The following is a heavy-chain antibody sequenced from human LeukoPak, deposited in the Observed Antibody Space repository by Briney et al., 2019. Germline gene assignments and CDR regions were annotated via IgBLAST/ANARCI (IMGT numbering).Heavy chain of an antibody. CDR1: GYTFTNYY. V-gene: IGHV1-46*01. CDR3: AKVSESNYDILTGYYTPYYFDY. CDR2: INPRAGST. D-gene: IGHD3-9*01. J-gene: IGHJ4*02. Sequence: ASVKVSCRASGYTFTNYYMHWVRQAPGQGLEWMGIINPRAGSTSYAQKFQGRVTMTRDMSTSTVYMELSSLRSEDTAVYYCAKVSESNYDILTGYYTPYYFDYWGQGTLVTVSS.